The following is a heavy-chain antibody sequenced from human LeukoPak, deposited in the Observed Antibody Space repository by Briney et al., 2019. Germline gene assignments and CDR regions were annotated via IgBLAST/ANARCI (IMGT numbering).Heavy chain of an antibody. Sequence: GESLKISCKVSGYSFTSYWIGWVRQMPGKGLEWMGIIYPGDSHTTYSPSFLGQVTFSVDKTINTAYLQWSSLKASGTAMYYCVNQPFDCWGQGTLVTVSS. CDR1: GYSFTSYW. V-gene: IGHV5-51*01. CDR2: IYPGDSHT. CDR3: VNQPFDC. D-gene: IGHD2-2*01. J-gene: IGHJ4*02.